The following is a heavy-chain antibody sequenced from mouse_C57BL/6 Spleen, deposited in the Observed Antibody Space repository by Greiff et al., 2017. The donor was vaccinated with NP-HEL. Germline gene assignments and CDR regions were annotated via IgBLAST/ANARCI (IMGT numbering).Heavy chain of an antibody. CDR2: IYPGDGDT. J-gene: IGHJ3*01. CDR3: ARPELGPWFAY. CDR1: GYAFSSSW. Sequence: VQLQESGPELVKPGASVKISCKASGYAFSSSWMNWVKQRPGKGLEWIGRIYPGDGDTNYNGKFKGKATLTADKSSSTAYMQLSSLTSEDSAVYFCARPELGPWFAYWGQGTLVTVSA. V-gene: IGHV1-82*01. D-gene: IGHD4-1*01.